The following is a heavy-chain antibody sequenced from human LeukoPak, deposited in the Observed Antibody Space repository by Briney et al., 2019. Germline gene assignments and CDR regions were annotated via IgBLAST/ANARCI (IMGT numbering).Heavy chain of an antibody. CDR1: RFTFSSYT. CDR3: TRGSYSDYEY. Sequence: GGSLRLSCLASRFTFSSYTMNWVRQAPGKGLEWVSSIDPSSTYIYYADSVKGRFTISRDNAQNSLYLQMNSLRAEDTAVYYCTRGSYSDYEYWGQGTLVTVSS. J-gene: IGHJ4*02. V-gene: IGHV3-21*01. D-gene: IGHD4-11*01. CDR2: IDPSSTYI.